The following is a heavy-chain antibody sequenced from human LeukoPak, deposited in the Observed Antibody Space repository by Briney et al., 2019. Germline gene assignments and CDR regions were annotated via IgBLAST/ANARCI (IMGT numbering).Heavy chain of an antibody. J-gene: IGHJ4*02. CDR2: INAGNGNT. Sequence: ASVKVSCKASGHTFTSYAMHWVRQAPGQRLEWMGWINAGNGNTKYSQKFQGRVTITRDTSASTAYMELSSLRSEDTAVYYCARGLNRKQQLVLGDYWGQGTLVTVSS. V-gene: IGHV1-3*01. CDR1: GHTFTSYA. CDR3: ARGLNRKQQLVLGDY. D-gene: IGHD6-13*01.